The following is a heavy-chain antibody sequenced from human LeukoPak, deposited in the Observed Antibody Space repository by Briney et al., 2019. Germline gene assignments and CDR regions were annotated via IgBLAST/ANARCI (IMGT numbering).Heavy chain of an antibody. V-gene: IGHV1-46*01. CDR2: INPSGGST. CDR3: ATELLWFGESLNWFDP. CDR1: GYTFTNYY. J-gene: IGHJ5*02. D-gene: IGHD3-10*01. Sequence: ASVKVSCKASGYTFTNYYMHWVRQAPGQGLEWMGIINPSGGSTSYAQKFQGRVTMTRDTSTSTVYMELSSLRSEDTAVYYCATELLWFGESLNWFDPWGQGTLVTVSS.